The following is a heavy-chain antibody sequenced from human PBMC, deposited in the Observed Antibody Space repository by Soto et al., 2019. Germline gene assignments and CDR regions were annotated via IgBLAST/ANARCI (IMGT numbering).Heavy chain of an antibody. V-gene: IGHV1-69*13. Sequence: SVKVSCKASGGTFSSYAISWVRQAPGQGLEWMGWIIPIFGTANYAQKFQGRVTITADESASTAYMELARLKSDDTAVYYCVRAHALGFSNWFDPWGRGTLVTVSS. CDR1: GGTFSSYA. CDR3: VRAHALGFSNWFDP. J-gene: IGHJ5*02. CDR2: IIPIFGTA. D-gene: IGHD3-10*01.